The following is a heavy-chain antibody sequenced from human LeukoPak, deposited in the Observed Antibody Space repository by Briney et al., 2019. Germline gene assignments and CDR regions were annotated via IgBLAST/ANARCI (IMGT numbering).Heavy chain of an antibody. D-gene: IGHD3-10*01. V-gene: IGHV3-30*03. CDR2: ISYDGSNK. CDR1: GFTFSSYG. CDR3: AIQGSY. J-gene: IGHJ4*02. Sequence: PGRSLRLSRAASGFTFSSYGMHWVRQAPGKGLEWVAVISYDGSNKYYADSVKGRFTISRDNSKNTLYLQMNSLRAEDTAVYYCAIQGSYWGQGTLVTVSS.